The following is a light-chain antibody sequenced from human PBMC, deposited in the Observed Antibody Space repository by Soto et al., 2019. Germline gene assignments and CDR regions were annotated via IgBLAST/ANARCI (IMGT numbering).Light chain of an antibody. V-gene: IGLV2-14*01. CDR1: SSDVGGYNY. J-gene: IGLJ1*01. CDR2: EVS. Sequence: QSALTQPASVSGSPGQSITISCTGTSSDVGGYNYVSWYQQHPGKAPKLMIYEVSNRPSGVSNRVSGSKSGNTASLTISGVQAEDEADDYCSSYTSSSTYVFGTGTKVTVL. CDR3: SSYTSSSTYV.